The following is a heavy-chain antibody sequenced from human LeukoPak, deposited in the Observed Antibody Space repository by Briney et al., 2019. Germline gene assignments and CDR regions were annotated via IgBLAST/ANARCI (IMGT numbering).Heavy chain of an antibody. CDR3: ARRPLCLGSSGRLGPNLDAFDI. J-gene: IGHJ3*02. CDR2: IYHSGST. Sequence: PSETLSLTCAVSGYSISSGYYWGWIRQPPGKGLEWIGSIYHSGSTYYNPSLKSRVTISVDTSKNQFSLKLSSVTAADTAVYYCARRPLCLGSSGRLGPNLDAFDIWGQGTMVTVSS. CDR1: GYSISSGYY. D-gene: IGHD6-19*01. V-gene: IGHV4-38-2*01.